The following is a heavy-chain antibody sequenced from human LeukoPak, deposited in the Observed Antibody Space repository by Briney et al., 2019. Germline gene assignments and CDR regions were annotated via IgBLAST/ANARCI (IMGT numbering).Heavy chain of an antibody. D-gene: IGHD6-25*01. CDR1: GYTFTGYY. CDR2: INPYSGGT. V-gene: IGHV1-2*02. CDR3: ARGQTAASWGSYYYYYMDV. Sequence: ASVKVSCKASGYTFTGYYMHWVRQAPGQGLEWMGLINPYSGGTNYAQKFQGRVTMTRNTSISTAYMELSSLRSEDTAVYYCARGQTAASWGSYYYYYMDVWGKGTTVTISS. J-gene: IGHJ6*03.